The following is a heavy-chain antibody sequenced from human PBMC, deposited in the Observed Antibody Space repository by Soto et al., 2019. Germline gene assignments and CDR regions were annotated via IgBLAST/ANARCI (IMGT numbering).Heavy chain of an antibody. CDR3: ARDLRGSPDY. J-gene: IGHJ4*02. D-gene: IGHD1-26*01. V-gene: IGHV3-74*03. CDR1: GFTFSTYW. CDR2: INPDGSTT. Sequence: GGSLRLSCAASGFTFSTYWMNWVRQAPGKGLDWVSLINPDGSTTTYADSVKGRFTIFRDNAKNTVYLQMTSLRVEDTAVYYCARDLRGSPDYWGQGTLVTVSS.